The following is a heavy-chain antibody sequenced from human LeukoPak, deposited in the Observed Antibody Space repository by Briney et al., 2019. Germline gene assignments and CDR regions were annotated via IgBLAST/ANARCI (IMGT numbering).Heavy chain of an antibody. V-gene: IGHV4-38-2*02. J-gene: IGHJ4*02. Sequence: SETLSLTCTVSGYSISTNYYWAWIRQSPGTGLEWIGSVYHDGETYYNPSLKSRVTISVDTSKNQFSLKLSSVTAADTAVYYCASFGVMYYFDYWGQGTLVTVSS. CDR3: ASFGVMYYFDY. CDR2: VYHDGET. D-gene: IGHD3-10*01. CDR1: GYSISTNYY.